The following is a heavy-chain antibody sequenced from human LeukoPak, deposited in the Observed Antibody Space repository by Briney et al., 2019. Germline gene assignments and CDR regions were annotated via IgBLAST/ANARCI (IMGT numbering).Heavy chain of an antibody. V-gene: IGHV3-23*01. Sequence: GGSLRLSCAASGFTFGSYAMNWVRQAPGKGLQWVSSLSGSGGSRYYADSAKGRFTSSRDNSNNTLFLQMNSLRADDTAVYYCAKTPRYASWDFDYFDSWGQGTLVTVSS. CDR1: GFTFGSYA. CDR2: LSGSGGSR. CDR3: AKTPRYASWDFDYFDS. D-gene: IGHD1-26*01. J-gene: IGHJ4*02.